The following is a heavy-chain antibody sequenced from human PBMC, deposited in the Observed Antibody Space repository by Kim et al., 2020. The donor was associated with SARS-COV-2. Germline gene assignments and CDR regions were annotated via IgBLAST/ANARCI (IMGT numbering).Heavy chain of an antibody. D-gene: IGHD4-17*01. V-gene: IGHV3-15*01. CDR3: TNYEI. CDR1: GFTFTSAW. Sequence: GGSLRLSCAASGFTFTSAWMSWVRQAPGKGLEWVARIKSKSDGGTTDYAAPVKGRFTISRDDSKNTLFLQMNSLKNEDTALYYCTNYEIWGQGTLVTVSS. CDR2: IKSKSDGGTT. J-gene: IGHJ4*02.